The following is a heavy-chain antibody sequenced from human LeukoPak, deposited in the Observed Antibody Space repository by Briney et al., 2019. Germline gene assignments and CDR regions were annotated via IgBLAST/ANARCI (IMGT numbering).Heavy chain of an antibody. CDR2: IYYSGST. CDR3: AREALEYSSSSFYYYMDV. CDR1: GGSISSSSYY. J-gene: IGHJ6*03. Sequence: SETLSLTCTVSGGSISSSSYYWGWIRQPPGKGLEWIGSIYYSGSTYYNPSLKSRVTISVDTSKNQFSLKLSSVTAADTAVYYCAREALEYSSSSFYYYMDVWGKGTTVTVSS. V-gene: IGHV4-39*07. D-gene: IGHD6-6*01.